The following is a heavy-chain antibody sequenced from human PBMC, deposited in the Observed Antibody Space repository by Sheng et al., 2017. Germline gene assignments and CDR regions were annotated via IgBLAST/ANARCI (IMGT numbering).Heavy chain of an antibody. CDR1: GGTFSSYA. J-gene: IGHJ6*02. D-gene: IGHD2-2*01. V-gene: IGHV1-69*13. CDR2: IIPIFGTA. CDR3: ARDIVVVPAATRRYYYYGMDV. Sequence: QVQLVQSGAEVKKPGSSVKVSCKASGGTFSSYAISWVRQAPGQGLEWMGGIIPIFGTANYAQKFQGRVTITADESTSTAYMELSSLRSEDTAVYYCARDIVVVPAATRRYYYYGMDVWGQGTTVTVSS.